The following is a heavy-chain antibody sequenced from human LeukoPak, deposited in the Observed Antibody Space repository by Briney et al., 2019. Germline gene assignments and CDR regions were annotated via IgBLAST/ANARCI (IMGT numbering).Heavy chain of an antibody. Sequence: APVKVSCKASGYTFTGYYMHWVRQAPGQGLEWMGWINPNSGGTNYAQKFQGRVTMTRDTSISTAYMELSRLRSDDTAVYYCARDGIGWELLGNEYYFDYWGQGTLVTVSS. J-gene: IGHJ4*02. D-gene: IGHD1-26*01. CDR3: ARDGIGWELLGNEYYFDY. V-gene: IGHV1-2*02. CDR1: GYTFTGYY. CDR2: INPNSGGT.